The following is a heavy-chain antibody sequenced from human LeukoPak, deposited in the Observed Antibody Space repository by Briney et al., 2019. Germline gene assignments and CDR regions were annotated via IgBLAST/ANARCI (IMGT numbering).Heavy chain of an antibody. V-gene: IGHV4-39*01. CDR2: IYYSGST. D-gene: IGHD4-17*01. J-gene: IGHJ4*02. Sequence: SETLSLTCTVSGGTISSSSYYWGWIRQPPGKGLEWIGSIYYSGSTYYNPSLKSRVTISVDTSKNQFSLKLSSVTAADTAVYYCARQNTVTTFDYWGQGTLVTVSS. CDR1: GGTISSSSYY. CDR3: ARQNTVTTFDY.